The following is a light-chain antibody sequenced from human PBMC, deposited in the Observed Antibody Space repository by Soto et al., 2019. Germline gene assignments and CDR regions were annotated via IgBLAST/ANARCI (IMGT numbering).Light chain of an antibody. CDR1: QSVSSN. Sequence: EIVMTQSPATLSVSTGERATLSCRASQSVSSNLAWYQQKPGQAPRLLIYGASTRATGIPARFSGSGSGTEFTLTISSLQSEDFAVYYCQQYNNCLWTFGQGTKV. V-gene: IGKV3-15*01. CDR3: QQYNNCLWT. J-gene: IGKJ1*01. CDR2: GAS.